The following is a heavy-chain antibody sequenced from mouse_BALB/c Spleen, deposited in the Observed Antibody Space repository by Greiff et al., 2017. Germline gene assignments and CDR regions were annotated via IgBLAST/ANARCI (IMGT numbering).Heavy chain of an antibody. Sequence: EVLLVESGGGLVKPGGSLKLSCAASGFTFSDYYMYWVRQTPEKRLEWVATISDGGSYTYYPDSVQGRFTISRDNAKNNLYLQMSSLKSEDTAMYYCARGLGYFDYWGQGTTLTVSS. D-gene: IGHD4-1*01. CDR3: ARGLGYFDY. V-gene: IGHV5-4*02. J-gene: IGHJ2*01. CDR1: GFTFSDYY. CDR2: ISDGGSYT.